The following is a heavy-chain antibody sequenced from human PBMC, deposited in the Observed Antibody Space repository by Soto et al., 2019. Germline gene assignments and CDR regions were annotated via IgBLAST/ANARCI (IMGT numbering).Heavy chain of an antibody. CDR1: GGSISNYY. V-gene: IGHV4-59*01. Sequence: PSETLSLTCIVSGGSISNYYWSWIRQPPGKGLEWIGYIYYSGSTNYNPSLQSRVTISVDTSKNQFSLKLSSVTAADTAVYYCARAVLPATAPFDYWGQGALVTVSS. CDR2: IYYSGST. D-gene: IGHD2-2*01. J-gene: IGHJ4*02. CDR3: ARAVLPATAPFDY.